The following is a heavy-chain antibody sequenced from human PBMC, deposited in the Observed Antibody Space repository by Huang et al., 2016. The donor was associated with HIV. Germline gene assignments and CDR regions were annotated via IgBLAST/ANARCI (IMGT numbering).Heavy chain of an antibody. CDR3: ARPLLGYSYGYYFDQ. Sequence: EVQLVQSGAEVKKPGESLKISCKGSGFSFTNYWIGWVRQMPGKGLEWIGIIYPGDADTTYSPSFEGQVTIAADKSINTAYLQWSSLKASDSAIYYCARPLLGYSYGYYFDQWGQGTLVTVSS. J-gene: IGHJ4*02. CDR1: GFSFTNYW. V-gene: IGHV5-51*03. CDR2: IYPGDADT. D-gene: IGHD5-18*01.